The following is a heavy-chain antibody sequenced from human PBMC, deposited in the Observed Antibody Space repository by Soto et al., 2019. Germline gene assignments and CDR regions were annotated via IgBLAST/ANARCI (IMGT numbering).Heavy chain of an antibody. V-gene: IGHV1-3*01. J-gene: IGHJ5*02. CDR2: INAANGDT. Sequence: ASVKVSCKASGYIFTSYGIHWVRQAPGQRLEWMGWINAANGDTKYAQKFQGRVTITRDTSASTAYMELSSLRSEDTAVYYCVRRHVSATGSDWFDPWGQGTLVTVSS. D-gene: IGHD6-13*01. CDR3: VRRHVSATGSDWFDP. CDR1: GYIFTSYG.